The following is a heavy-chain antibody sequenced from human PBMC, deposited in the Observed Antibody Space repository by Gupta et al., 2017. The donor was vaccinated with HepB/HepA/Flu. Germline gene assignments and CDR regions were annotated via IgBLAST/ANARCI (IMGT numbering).Heavy chain of an antibody. J-gene: IGHJ5*01. V-gene: IGHV3-33*01. Sequence: QVHLVESGGGVVQPGRSLRLSCTTSGFTFKKYGMHWVRQAPGKGREWVAVIWMDGREKQYADSMKGRFTISRDNAKKTLYLQMERLTVEDTARYYWAREPGADGPIDSWGQGTLVTVS. CDR2: IWMDGREK. D-gene: IGHD1-26*01. CDR1: GFTFKKYG. CDR3: AREPGADGPIDS.